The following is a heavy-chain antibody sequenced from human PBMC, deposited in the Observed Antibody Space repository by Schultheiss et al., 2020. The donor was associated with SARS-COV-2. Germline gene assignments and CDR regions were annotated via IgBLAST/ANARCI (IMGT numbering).Heavy chain of an antibody. D-gene: IGHD4-17*01. CDR3: ASVPYGDYLRFDFDY. J-gene: IGHJ4*02. CDR2: SIPSFNTR. Sequence: SVKVSCKASGGIFSNYIINWVRQAPGQGLEWMGGSIPSFNTRNYAQNFQGRVTLSADESTSTAYMELRSLRSDDTAVYYCASVPYGDYLRFDFDYWGQGTLVTVSS. V-gene: IGHV1-69*13. CDR1: GGIFSNYI.